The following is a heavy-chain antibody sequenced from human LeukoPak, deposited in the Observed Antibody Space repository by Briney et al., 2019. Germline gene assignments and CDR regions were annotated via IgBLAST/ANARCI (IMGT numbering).Heavy chain of an antibody. CDR1: GGSISSYY. J-gene: IGHJ4*02. D-gene: IGHD5-24*01. CDR2: INHSGST. Sequence: PSETLSLTCTVSGGSISSYYWSWIRQPPGKGLEWIGEINHSGSTNYNPSLKSRVTISVDTSKNQFSLKLSSVTAADTAVYYCARRDDYGDQFDYWGQGTLVTVSS. CDR3: ARRDDYGDQFDY. V-gene: IGHV4-34*01.